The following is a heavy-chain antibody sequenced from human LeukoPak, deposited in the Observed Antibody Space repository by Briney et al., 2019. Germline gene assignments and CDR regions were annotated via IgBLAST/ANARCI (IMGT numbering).Heavy chain of an antibody. Sequence: ASVKVSCKASGYTFTSYYMHWVRQAPGQGLEWMGIINPSGGSTSYAQKFQGRVTMTRDTSTSTVYMELSSLRSEDTAVYYCARDASRIGDIACLNYWGQGTLVTVSS. V-gene: IGHV1-46*01. D-gene: IGHD3-10*01. CDR3: ARDASRIGDIACLNY. CDR1: GYTFTSYY. J-gene: IGHJ4*02. CDR2: INPSGGST.